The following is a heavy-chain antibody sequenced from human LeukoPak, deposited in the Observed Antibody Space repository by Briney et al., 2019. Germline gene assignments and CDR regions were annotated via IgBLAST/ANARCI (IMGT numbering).Heavy chain of an antibody. CDR3: AAADYSSSPFDY. CDR2: IVVGGGNT. V-gene: IGHV1-58*02. J-gene: IGHJ4*02. CDR1: GFTFTSSA. D-gene: IGHD6-6*01. Sequence: AVKVSCKASGFTFTSSAMQWVRPARGQRLEWIGWIVVGGGNTNYAQKFQERVIITRDMSTSTAYMELSSLRSEDTAVYYCAAADYSSSPFDYWGQGTLVTVSS.